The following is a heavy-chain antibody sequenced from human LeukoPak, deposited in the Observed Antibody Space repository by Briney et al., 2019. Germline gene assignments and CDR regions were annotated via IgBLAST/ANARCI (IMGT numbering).Heavy chain of an antibody. D-gene: IGHD3-3*01. V-gene: IGHV3-21*01. CDR1: GFTFSSYS. CDR2: ISSSSSYI. J-gene: IGHJ4*02. CDR3: AREGVGYDFWSGYLGVGFDY. Sequence: GGSLRLSCAASGFTFSSYSMNWVRQAPGKGLEWVSSISSSSSYIYYADSVKGRFTISRDNAKNSLYLQMNSLRAEDTAVYYCAREGVGYDFWSGYLGVGFDYWGQGTLVTVSS.